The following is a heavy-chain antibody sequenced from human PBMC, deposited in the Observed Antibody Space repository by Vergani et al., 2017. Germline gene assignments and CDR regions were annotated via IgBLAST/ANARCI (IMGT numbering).Heavy chain of an antibody. D-gene: IGHD6-19*01. CDR3: ARRSGGYYSGVKVHPLRTDFDV. J-gene: IGHJ3*01. CDR1: GGSISAGYYF. Sequence: QVQLQASGPGRVKPSQTLSLTCTMSGGSISAGYYFWSWIRQPAGKGLEWLGHISASGNASHSPSLKTRVSMSVDTSKNQFSLTVTSVTAADTAIYFCARRSGGYYSGVKVHPLRTDFDVWGHGTVVTVSS. V-gene: IGHV4-61*02. CDR2: ISASGNA.